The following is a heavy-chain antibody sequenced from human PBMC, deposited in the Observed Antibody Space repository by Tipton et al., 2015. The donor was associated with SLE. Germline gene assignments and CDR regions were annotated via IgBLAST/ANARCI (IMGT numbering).Heavy chain of an antibody. CDR2: INTDGTTT. V-gene: IGHV3-74*01. Sequence: SLRLSCAASGFTFSSSWMHWVRQVPGKGLVWVSRINTDGTTTNYADPVRGRFTISRDNAKNTLYLQMNSLRAEDTAVYYCVKVAHIGSRFDYWGQGTLVTVSS. J-gene: IGHJ4*02. CDR3: VKVAHIGSRFDY. CDR1: GFTFSSSW. D-gene: IGHD1-26*01.